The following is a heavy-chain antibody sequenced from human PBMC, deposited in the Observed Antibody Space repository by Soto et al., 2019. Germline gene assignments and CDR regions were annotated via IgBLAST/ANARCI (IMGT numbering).Heavy chain of an antibody. CDR3: ARTTYYYDSSGYYNGHYFDY. Sequence: SETLSLTCAVSGGSISSGGYSWSWIRQPPGKGLEWIGYIYHSGSTYYNPSLKSRVTISVDRSKNQFSLKLSSVTAADTAVYYCARTTYYYDSSGYYNGHYFDYWGQGTLVTVSS. J-gene: IGHJ4*02. CDR1: GGSISSGGYS. CDR2: IYHSGST. D-gene: IGHD3-22*01. V-gene: IGHV4-30-2*01.